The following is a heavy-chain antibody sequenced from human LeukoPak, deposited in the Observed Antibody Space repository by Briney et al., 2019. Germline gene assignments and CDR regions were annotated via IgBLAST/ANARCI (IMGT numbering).Heavy chain of an antibody. CDR2: IKQDGSEQ. CDR3: ARDSAGNDY. D-gene: IGHD6-13*01. J-gene: IGHJ4*02. V-gene: IGHV3-7*01. CDR1: GISLRTYW. Sequence: GSLRLSRLSSGISLRTYWMSLVRQAPGKGLEWAANIKQDGSEQYYVGSLKGRFTISRDNAKNSLYLQLNNVEADDTAMYYCARDSAGNDYWGQGTLVTVSS.